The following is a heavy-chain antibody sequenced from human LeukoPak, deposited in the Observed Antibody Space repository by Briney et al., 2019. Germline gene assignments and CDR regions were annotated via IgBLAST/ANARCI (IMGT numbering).Heavy chain of an antibody. Sequence: GGSLRLSCSGSDFSLPNSVMSWVRQAPGKGLEWVSSVSVGGATTYYADSVKGRFTISRDNSKNTLYLQMNSLRAEDTAVYYCANSGHRSGNYYMDVWGQGTTVTVSS. CDR3: ANSGHRSGNYYMDV. CDR1: DFSLPNSV. D-gene: IGHD3-10*01. V-gene: IGHV3-23*01. CDR2: VSVGGATT. J-gene: IGHJ6*03.